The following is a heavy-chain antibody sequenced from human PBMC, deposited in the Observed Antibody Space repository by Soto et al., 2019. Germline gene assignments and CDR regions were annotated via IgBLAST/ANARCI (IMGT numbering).Heavy chain of an antibody. D-gene: IGHD3-10*01. CDR2: IYPGDSDT. CDR1: GYRFSSYW. V-gene: IGHV5-51*01. Sequence: GESLKISCQGSGYRFSSYWIAWVRQMPGKGLEWMGIIYPGDSDTIYSPSFQGQVTFSVDKSICTAYLQWRSLKASDTAMYYCATQYYYGSGTYYTLDYWGQGTLVTVSS. J-gene: IGHJ4*02. CDR3: ATQYYYGSGTYYTLDY.